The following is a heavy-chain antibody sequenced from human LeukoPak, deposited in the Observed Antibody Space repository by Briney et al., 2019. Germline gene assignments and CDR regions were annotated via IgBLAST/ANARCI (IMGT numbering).Heavy chain of an antibody. J-gene: IGHJ5*02. CDR1: GFSLSRYW. D-gene: IGHD6-19*01. V-gene: IGHV3-74*01. CDR2: INPDGAAS. CDR3: TRLQIAVAGPNWFDP. Sequence: GGSLRLSCAASGFSLSRYWMYWARQPPGKGLVWISYINPDGAASNHADSVKGRFTVSRDNAKNSLYLQMNGLRVEDTAVYYCTRLQIAVAGPNWFDPWGQGTLVTVSS.